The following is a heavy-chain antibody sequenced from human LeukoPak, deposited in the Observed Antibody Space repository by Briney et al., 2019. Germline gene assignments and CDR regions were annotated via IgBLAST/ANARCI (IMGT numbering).Heavy chain of an antibody. CDR3: ATLPLAYCGGDCYPVEYFQH. D-gene: IGHD2-21*02. CDR2: IYYSGST. V-gene: IGHV4-59*01. J-gene: IGHJ1*01. CDR1: GGSISSYY. Sequence: PSETLSLTCTVSGGSISSYYWSWIRQPPGKGLEWIGYIYYSGSTSYNPSLKSRVTISVDTSKNQFSLKLSSVTAADTAVYYCATLPLAYCGGDCYPVEYFQHWGQGTLVTVSS.